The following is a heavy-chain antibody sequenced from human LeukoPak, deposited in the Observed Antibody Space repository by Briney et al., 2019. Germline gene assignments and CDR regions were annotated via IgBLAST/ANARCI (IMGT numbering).Heavy chain of an antibody. J-gene: IGHJ6*03. CDR3: ARVEATTGRNYHYYYMDV. D-gene: IGHD1-1*01. CDR1: GFYFSGYS. CDR2: INTGSTYM. Sequence: GGSLRLSCAASGFYFSGYSMNWVRQAPGKGLEWVSSINTGSTYMYYADSVKGRFTISRDNAKNSLHLQLYNLRAEDTAVYFCARVEATTGRNYHYYYMDVWGKGTTVTVSS. V-gene: IGHV3-21*01.